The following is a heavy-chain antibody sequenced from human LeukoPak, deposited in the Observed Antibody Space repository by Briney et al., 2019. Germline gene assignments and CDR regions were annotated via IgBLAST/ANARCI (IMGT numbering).Heavy chain of an antibody. CDR2: IYYSGST. D-gene: IGHD6-6*01. CDR3: ARRHPLAIAAFDY. Sequence: TSETLSLTCTVSGGSISSYYWSWIRQPPGKGLEWIGYIYYSGSTNYNPSLKSRVTISVDTSKNQFSLKLSSVTAADTAVYYCARRHPLAIAAFDYWGQGTLVTVSS. CDR1: GGSISSYY. V-gene: IGHV4-59*08. J-gene: IGHJ4*02.